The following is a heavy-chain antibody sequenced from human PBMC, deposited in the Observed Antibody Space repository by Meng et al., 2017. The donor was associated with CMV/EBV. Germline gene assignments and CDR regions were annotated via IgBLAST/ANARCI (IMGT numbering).Heavy chain of an antibody. CDR2: IYYSGST. CDR1: GGSISSYY. D-gene: IGHD3-3*01. Sequence: GSLRLSCTVSGGSISSYYWSWIRQPPGKGLEWIGYIYYSGSTNYHPNLKSRVTISVDTSKNQFSRKLSSVTAADRAVYYCARSRTIFDAFDIWGQGTMVTVSS. J-gene: IGHJ3*02. V-gene: IGHV4-59*01. CDR3: ARSRTIFDAFDI.